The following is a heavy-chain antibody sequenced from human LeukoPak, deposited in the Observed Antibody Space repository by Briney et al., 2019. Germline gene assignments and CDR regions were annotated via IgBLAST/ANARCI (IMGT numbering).Heavy chain of an antibody. D-gene: IGHD3-22*01. CDR2: ISAYNGNT. Sequence: ASVKVSCKASGYTFTSYGISWLRQAPGQGLEWMGWISAYNGNTNYAQKLQGRVTMTTDTSTSTAYMELRSLRSDDTAVYYCARDRYYYDSSGYTIKGVPDYWGQGTLVTVSS. CDR3: ARDRYYYDSSGYTIKGVPDY. V-gene: IGHV1-18*01. CDR1: GYTFTSYG. J-gene: IGHJ4*02.